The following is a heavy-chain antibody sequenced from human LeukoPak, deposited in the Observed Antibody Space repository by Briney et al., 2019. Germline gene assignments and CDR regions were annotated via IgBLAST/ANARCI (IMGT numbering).Heavy chain of an antibody. J-gene: IGHJ5*02. CDR1: GYTFTGYY. Sequence: ASVKVSCKASGYTFTGYYMHWVRQAPGQGLEWMGWINPNSGGTNYAQKFQGRVTMTRDTSISTAYMELSRLRSDDTAVYYCATYYYDSSGYYYLGFDPWGQGTLVTVSS. V-gene: IGHV1-2*02. D-gene: IGHD3-22*01. CDR3: ATYYYDSSGYYYLGFDP. CDR2: INPNSGGT.